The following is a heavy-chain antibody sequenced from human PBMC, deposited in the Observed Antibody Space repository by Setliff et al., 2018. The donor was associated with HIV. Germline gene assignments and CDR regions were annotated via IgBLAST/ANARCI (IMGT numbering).Heavy chain of an antibody. J-gene: IGHJ3*02. V-gene: IGHV3-11*01. CDR3: ARPGATGGAYDI. CDR1: GFSFSDYY. Sequence: PGGSLRLSCAASGFSFSDYYMYWIRQAPGKGLEWVSSLSGTSSTIYLADSVKGRFTISRDNAQNSLYLHMNSLRAEDTAMYYCARPGATGGAYDIWGQGTTVTVSS. CDR2: LSGTSSTI. D-gene: IGHD3-16*01.